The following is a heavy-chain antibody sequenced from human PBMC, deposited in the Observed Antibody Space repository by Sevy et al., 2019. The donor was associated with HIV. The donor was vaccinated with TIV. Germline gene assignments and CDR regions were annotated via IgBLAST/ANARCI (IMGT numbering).Heavy chain of an antibody. Sequence: GSLRLSCAASGFTFSSYGMSWVRQAPGKGLEWVSAISRNGGRTYYADSVKGRFTISRDNSKNTLYLQMNSLRAEDTAGHYCAKEGLRPYDSSSYYAGPDAFHIWGQGTMVTVSS. CDR2: ISRNGGRT. CDR3: AKEGLRPYDSSSYYAGPDAFHI. V-gene: IGHV3-23*01. CDR1: GFTFSSYG. J-gene: IGHJ3*02. D-gene: IGHD3-22*01.